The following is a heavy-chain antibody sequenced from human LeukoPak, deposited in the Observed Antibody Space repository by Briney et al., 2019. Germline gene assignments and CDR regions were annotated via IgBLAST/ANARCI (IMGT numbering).Heavy chain of an antibody. CDR3: ARDLYSSSSADY. CDR1: VFTFSSYA. D-gene: IGHD6-13*01. J-gene: IGHJ4*02. V-gene: IGHV3-23*01. Sequence: GGSLRLSCAASVFTFSSYAMSWVRQAPGKGLEWVSAISGSGGSTYYADSVKGRFTISRDNAKNSLYLQMNSLRAEDTAVYYCARDLYSSSSADYWGQGTLVTVSS. CDR2: ISGSGGST.